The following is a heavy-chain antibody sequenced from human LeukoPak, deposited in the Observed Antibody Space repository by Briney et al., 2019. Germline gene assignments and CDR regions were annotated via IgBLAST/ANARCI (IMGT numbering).Heavy chain of an antibody. V-gene: IGHV4-59*01. CDR3: ARDVTAFDY. CDR2: FSYSGAT. CDR1: SGSISPYF. J-gene: IGHJ4*02. D-gene: IGHD4-11*01. Sequence: PSETLSLTCTVSSGSISPYFWTWIRQPPGKGLQWIGSFSYSGATNYNPSFESRVTMSFDTSSNQFSLKLSSVTAADTAIYYCARDVTAFDYWGQGTLVTVCS.